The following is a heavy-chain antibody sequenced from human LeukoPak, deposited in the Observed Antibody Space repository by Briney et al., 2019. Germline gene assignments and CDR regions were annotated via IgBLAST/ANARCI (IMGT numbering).Heavy chain of an antibody. Sequence: ASVKVSCKASGYTFTSYGISWVRQAPGQGLEWMGWISAYNGNTNYAQKLQGRVTMTTDTSTSTAYMELRSLRSDDTAVYYCATHKDTAMVQYYFDYWGQGTLVTVAS. CDR1: GYTFTSYG. D-gene: IGHD5-18*01. CDR2: ISAYNGNT. V-gene: IGHV1-18*01. J-gene: IGHJ4*02. CDR3: ATHKDTAMVQYYFDY.